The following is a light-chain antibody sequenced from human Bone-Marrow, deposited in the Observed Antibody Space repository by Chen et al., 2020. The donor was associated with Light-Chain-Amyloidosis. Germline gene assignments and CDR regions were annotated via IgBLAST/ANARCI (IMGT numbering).Light chain of an antibody. CDR3: ATWGASLNGVM. V-gene: IGLV1-44*01. J-gene: IGLJ3*02. CDR1: NSNIGNNA. CDR2: SNN. Sequence: QSVLTQPPSVSGTPGQRVTISCSGSNSNIGNNAVNWYQQQYPVTAPKLLIYSNNQRPSGVPDRFAGSMSGASASLAISGRQPEDGAEYYCATWGASLNGVMFGGGTKLTVL.